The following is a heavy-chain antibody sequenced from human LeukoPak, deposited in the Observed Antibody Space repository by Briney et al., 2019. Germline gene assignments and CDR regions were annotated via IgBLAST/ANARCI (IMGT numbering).Heavy chain of an antibody. Sequence: SETLSLTCAVSGDSISSSNWWSWVLQPPGKGLEWIVEVYHSGSTNYNPSLKSRVTISVDKSKNQFSLKLSSVTAADTAVYYCTRRAYGDLFDYWGQGTLVTVSS. V-gene: IGHV4-4*02. D-gene: IGHD4-17*01. CDR3: TRRAYGDLFDY. J-gene: IGHJ4*02. CDR1: GDSISSSNW. CDR2: VYHSGST.